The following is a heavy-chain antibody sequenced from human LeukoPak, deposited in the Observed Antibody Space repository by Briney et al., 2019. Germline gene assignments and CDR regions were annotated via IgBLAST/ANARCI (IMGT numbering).Heavy chain of an antibody. CDR3: AKTSSDYYYDSLGRYYFDY. D-gene: IGHD3-22*01. J-gene: IGHJ4*02. CDR2: ISYDGSHK. V-gene: IGHV3-30*18. Sequence: PGRSLRLSCAASGFIFSSYGMHWVRQAPGPGLEWVAIISYDGSHKDYADSVKVRFTISRDNSKNTLYLQMNSLRAEDTAVYYCAKTSSDYYYDSLGRYYFDYWGQGTLVTVSS. CDR1: GFIFSSYG.